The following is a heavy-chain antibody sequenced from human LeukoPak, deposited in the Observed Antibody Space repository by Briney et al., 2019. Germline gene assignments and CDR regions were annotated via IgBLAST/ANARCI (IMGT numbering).Heavy chain of an antibody. D-gene: IGHD3-3*01. J-gene: IGHJ4*02. Sequence: ASVKVSCKASGYTFTSYDINWVRHATGQGLEWMGWMNPNSGNTGYAQKFQGRVTMTRNTSISTAYMELSSLRSEDTAVYYCAIRRSHDFWSGLDDYWGQGTLVTVSS. V-gene: IGHV1-8*01. CDR2: MNPNSGNT. CDR1: GYTFTSYD. CDR3: AIRRSHDFWSGLDDY.